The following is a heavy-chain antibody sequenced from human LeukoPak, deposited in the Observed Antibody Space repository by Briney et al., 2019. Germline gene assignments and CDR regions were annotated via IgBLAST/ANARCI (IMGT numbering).Heavy chain of an antibody. CDR1: GYTLTELS. CDR2: FDPEDGET. CDR3: ATDKFLEYRLDY. Sequence: ASVKVSCKVSGYTLTELSMHWVRQAPGKGLEWMGGFDPEDGETIYAQKFQGRVTMTEDTSTDTAYMELSSLRSEDTAVYYCATDKFLEYRLDYRGQGTLVTVSS. J-gene: IGHJ4*02. D-gene: IGHD2-2*02. V-gene: IGHV1-24*01.